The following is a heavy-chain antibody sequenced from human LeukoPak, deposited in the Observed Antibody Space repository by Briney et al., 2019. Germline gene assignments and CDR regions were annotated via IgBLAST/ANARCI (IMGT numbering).Heavy chain of an antibody. J-gene: IGHJ4*02. CDR2: VSAYRGST. V-gene: IGHV1-18*04. Sequence: ASVKVSCKASGYTFTGYYMHWVRQAPGQGLEWMGWVSAYRGSTNYAQKLQGRVTMTTDTSTSTAYTELRSLRSDDTAVYFCARDGAIMGAHAYDYWGQGTLVTVSS. CDR3: ARDGAIMGAHAYDY. CDR1: GYTFTGYY. D-gene: IGHD1-26*01.